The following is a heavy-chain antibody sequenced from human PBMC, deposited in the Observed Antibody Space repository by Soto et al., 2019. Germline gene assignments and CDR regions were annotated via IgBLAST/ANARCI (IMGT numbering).Heavy chain of an antibody. D-gene: IGHD3-3*01. V-gene: IGHV4-31*03. CDR2: MYYSGKT. J-gene: IGHJ4*02. CDR1: GDSISSGHHY. Sequence: SETLSLTCTVSGDSISSGHHYWSWIRQHPGKGLEWIGYMYYSGKTYYNPSLKSRLTISVDTSKNEFSLNLSSVTVADTAVYYCARDGGYYLDYWGQGALVTVSS. CDR3: ARDGGYYLDY.